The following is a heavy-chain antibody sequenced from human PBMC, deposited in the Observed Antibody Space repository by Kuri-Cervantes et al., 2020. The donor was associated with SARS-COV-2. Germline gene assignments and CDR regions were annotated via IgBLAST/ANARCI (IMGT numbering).Heavy chain of an antibody. CDR1: GGSISSSSYY. CDR2: IYYSGST. CDR3: AKDPPLLRYFQH. V-gene: IGHV4-39*07. Sequence: SETLSLTCTVSGGSISSSSYYWGWIRQPPGKGLEWIGSIYYSGSTYYNPSLKSRVTISVDTSKNQFSLKLSSVTAADTAVYYCAKDPPLLRYFQHWGQGTLVTVSS. D-gene: IGHD2-15*01. J-gene: IGHJ1*01.